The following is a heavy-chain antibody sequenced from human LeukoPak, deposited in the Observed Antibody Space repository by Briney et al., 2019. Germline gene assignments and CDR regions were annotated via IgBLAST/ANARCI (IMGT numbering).Heavy chain of an antibody. D-gene: IGHD2-21*02. CDR2: ISYIGST. CDR3: AREWEGWSGGDQLYYYMDV. J-gene: IGHJ6*03. CDR1: GDSISSGSYY. Sequence: PSETLSLTCTVSGDSISSGSYYWAWIRQPPGKGLEWIGSISYIGSTYYNPSLKSRVTISLDTSKNHFSLRLSSVTAADTAVYYCAREWEGWSGGDQLYYYMDVWGKGTPVTVSS. V-gene: IGHV4-39*07.